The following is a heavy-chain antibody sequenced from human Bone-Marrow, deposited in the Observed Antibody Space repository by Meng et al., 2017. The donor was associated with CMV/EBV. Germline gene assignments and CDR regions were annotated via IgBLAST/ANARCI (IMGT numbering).Heavy chain of an antibody. CDR2: FDPEDGET. CDR1: GYTLTELS. V-gene: IGHV1-24*01. D-gene: IGHD6-13*01. Sequence: VSGYTLTELSMHWVRQAPGKGLEWMGGFDPEDGETIYAQKFQGRVTMTEDTSTDTAYMELSSLRSEDTAVYYCATCIAAAGTRWFDPWGQGTLVTVSS. J-gene: IGHJ5*02. CDR3: ATCIAAAGTRWFDP.